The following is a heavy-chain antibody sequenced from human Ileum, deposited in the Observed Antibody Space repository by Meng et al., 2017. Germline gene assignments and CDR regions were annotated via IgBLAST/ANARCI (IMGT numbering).Heavy chain of an antibody. CDR2: VRPNRDAT. Sequence: QVQVVESWGGLQQPGQSVRLSCAASGFTFSNYVMHWVRQAPGQGLEWMAWVRPNRDATNYAGTVKGRFSMSRDKSNSTLHLQMSRLMTDDTAVYYCARSTGGCLFDYWGQGTLVTVSS. D-gene: IGHD2-8*02. CDR1: GFTFSNYV. J-gene: IGHJ4*02. CDR3: ARSTGGCLFDY. V-gene: IGHV3-33*04.